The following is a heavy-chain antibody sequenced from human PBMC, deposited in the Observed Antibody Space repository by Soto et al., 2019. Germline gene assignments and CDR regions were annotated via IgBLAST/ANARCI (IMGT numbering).Heavy chain of an antibody. CDR2: ISYSGST. V-gene: IGHV4-61*01. CDR3: AIMMVTNSFDI. D-gene: IGHD5-18*01. CDR1: GGSVSSGTYY. Sequence: PSETLSLTCTVSGGSVSSGTYYWSWLRQPPGKRLEWIGYISYSGSTYYNPSLKSRLTISLDTSKDQFSVKLSSVTAADTAVYYCAIMMVTNSFDIWGRGTMVTVSS. J-gene: IGHJ3*02.